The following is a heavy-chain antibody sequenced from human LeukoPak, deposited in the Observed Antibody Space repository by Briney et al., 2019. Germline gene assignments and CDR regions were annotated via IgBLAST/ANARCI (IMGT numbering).Heavy chain of an antibody. CDR2: ISSSSSYI. Sequence: GGSLRLSCAASGFTFSDYSMNWVRQAPGKGLEWVSSISSSSSYIYYADSVKGRFTISRDNSKNTLYLQMNSLRAEDTAVYYCAKLSFSAAGFDYWGQGTLVTVSS. D-gene: IGHD6-13*01. J-gene: IGHJ4*02. CDR3: AKLSFSAAGFDY. CDR1: GFTFSDYS. V-gene: IGHV3-21*04.